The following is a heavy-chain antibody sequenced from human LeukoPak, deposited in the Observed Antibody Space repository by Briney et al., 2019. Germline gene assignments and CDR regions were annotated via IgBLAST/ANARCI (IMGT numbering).Heavy chain of an antibody. V-gene: IGHV4-38-2*02. J-gene: IGHJ5*02. CDR1: GYSISSGYC. Sequence: PSETLSLTCTVSGYSISSGYCWGWIRQPPGKGLEWIGSIYHSGSTYYNPSLKSRVTISVDTSKNQFSLKLSSVTAADTAVYYCARHRGYCSSTSCYPARNWFDPWGQGTLVTVSS. D-gene: IGHD2-2*01. CDR2: IYHSGST. CDR3: ARHRGYCSSTSCYPARNWFDP.